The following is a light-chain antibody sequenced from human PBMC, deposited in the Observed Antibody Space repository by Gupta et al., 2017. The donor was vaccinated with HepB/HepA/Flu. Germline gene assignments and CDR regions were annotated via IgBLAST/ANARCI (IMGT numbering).Light chain of an antibody. Sequence: EIAMSTSPATLSVSPGERATLSCRASQSVSSNLAWYQQKPGQAPRLLIAGASTRATGIPARFSGSGSGTEFTLTISSLQSEDFAVYYCQQYNNWPKVFGPGTKVDIK. V-gene: IGKV3-15*01. CDR1: QSVSSN. J-gene: IGKJ3*01. CDR3: QQYNNWPKV. CDR2: GAS.